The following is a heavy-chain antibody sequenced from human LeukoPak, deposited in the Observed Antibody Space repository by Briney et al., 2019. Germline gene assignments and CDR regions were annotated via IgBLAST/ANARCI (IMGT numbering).Heavy chain of an antibody. CDR1: GFTFSSYA. CDR3: AKRIAAAGNRGFDD. J-gene: IGHJ4*02. Sequence: GGSLRPSCAAAGFTFSSYAMNWVRQVPGKGLGWVSAISESGGGAYYEDCVEGRFTITRDNSKNTLYLQMNSLGAEDTALYYCAKRIAAAGNRGFDDWGQGTLVTVSS. V-gene: IGHV3-23*01. D-gene: IGHD6-13*01. CDR2: ISESGGGA.